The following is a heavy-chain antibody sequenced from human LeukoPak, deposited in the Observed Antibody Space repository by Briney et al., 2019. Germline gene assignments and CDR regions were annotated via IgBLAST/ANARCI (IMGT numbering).Heavy chain of an antibody. CDR3: ATASSEGPDY. J-gene: IGHJ4*02. CDR2: IYSGGST. CDR1: GFTFSDYY. Sequence: GGSLRLSCAASGFTFSDYYMSWVRQAPGKGLEWVSVIYSGGSTYYADSVKGRFTISRDNSKNTLYLQMNSLRAEDTAVYYCATASSEGPDYWGQGTLVTVSS. V-gene: IGHV3-53*01.